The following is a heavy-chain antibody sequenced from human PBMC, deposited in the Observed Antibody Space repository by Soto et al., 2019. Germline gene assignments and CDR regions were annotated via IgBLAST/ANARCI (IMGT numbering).Heavy chain of an antibody. CDR1: GYTFTSYG. Sequence: ASVKVSCKASGYTFTSYGISWVRQAPGQGLEWMGWISAYNGNTNYAQKFQGRVTMTTDTSTSTVYMELRSLRSDDTAVYYCARVPDYYDSSGYYNDYWGQGTLVTV. CDR3: ARVPDYYDSSGYYNDY. D-gene: IGHD3-22*01. CDR2: ISAYNGNT. V-gene: IGHV1-18*01. J-gene: IGHJ4*02.